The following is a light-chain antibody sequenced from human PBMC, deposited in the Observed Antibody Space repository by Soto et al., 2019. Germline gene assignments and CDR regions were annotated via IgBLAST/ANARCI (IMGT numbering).Light chain of an antibody. CDR3: QQRSNWPIT. Sequence: EIVLTQSPATLSLSTGVRAILSCRVSQSVSSYLAWYQQKPGQAPRLLIYAASNRATGIPARFSGSGSGTDFTLTISSLEPEDFAVYYCQQRSNWPITFGQGTRLEIK. CDR1: QSVSSY. CDR2: AAS. J-gene: IGKJ5*01. V-gene: IGKV3-11*01.